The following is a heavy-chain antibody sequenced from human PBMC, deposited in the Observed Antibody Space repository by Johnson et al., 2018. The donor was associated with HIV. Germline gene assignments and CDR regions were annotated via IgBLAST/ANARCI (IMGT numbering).Heavy chain of an antibody. Sequence: VRLVESGGGVVRPGGSLRLSCAASGFTFDDYGMSWVRQAPGKGLEWVSGINWNGGTTGYADSEKGRFTISRDNAKSSLYLQLNSLRAEDTALEYCVRVGYDSSAKGGAFDIWGQGTMVTVSS. V-gene: IGHV3-20*04. CDR2: INWNGGTT. CDR3: VRVGYDSSAKGGAFDI. CDR1: GFTFDDYG. J-gene: IGHJ3*02. D-gene: IGHD3-22*01.